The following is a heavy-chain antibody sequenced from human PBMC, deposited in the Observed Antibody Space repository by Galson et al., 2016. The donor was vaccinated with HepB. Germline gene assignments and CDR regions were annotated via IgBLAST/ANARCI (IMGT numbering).Heavy chain of an antibody. J-gene: IGHJ4*02. V-gene: IGHV4-39*01. CDR2: IYYSGST. CDR1: GGSISRSTYY. Sequence: SETLSLTCNVSGGSISRSTYYWGWIRQPPGKGLEWIGSIYYSGSTYYNPSVKSRVTISIDTSKNQFSLRLSSVTAADTALYYCARHGRQVVLTTHFDYWGQGTLVTVSS. D-gene: IGHD3-22*01. CDR3: ARHGRQVVLTTHFDY.